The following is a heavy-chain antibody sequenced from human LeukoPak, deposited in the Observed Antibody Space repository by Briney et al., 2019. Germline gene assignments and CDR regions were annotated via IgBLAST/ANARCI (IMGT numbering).Heavy chain of an antibody. J-gene: IGHJ6*03. CDR3: ARGPELRFLEWLEGSYYYMDV. CDR1: GGTFSSYD. V-gene: IGHV1-69*06. D-gene: IGHD3-3*01. CDR2: IMPISGTA. Sequence: SVKVSCKASGGTFSSYDISWVRQAPGQGLEWMGGIMPISGTANYAQKFQGRVTITADKPTNTAYMELSSLRSEDTAVYYCARGPELRFLEWLEGSYYYMDVWGKGTTVTVSS.